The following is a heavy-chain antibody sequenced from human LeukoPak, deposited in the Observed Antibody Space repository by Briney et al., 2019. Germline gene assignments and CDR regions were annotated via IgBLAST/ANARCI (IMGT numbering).Heavy chain of an antibody. CDR2: ISGSGGST. Sequence: PGGSLRLSCAASGFTFSSYAMSWVRQAPGKGLEWVSAISGSGGSTYYADSVKGRFTISRDNSKNTLYLQMNSPRADDTAVYYCAKRDIVLMVYAYFDYWGQGTLVTVSS. V-gene: IGHV3-23*01. CDR3: AKRDIVLMVYAYFDY. J-gene: IGHJ4*02. D-gene: IGHD2-8*01. CDR1: GFTFSSYA.